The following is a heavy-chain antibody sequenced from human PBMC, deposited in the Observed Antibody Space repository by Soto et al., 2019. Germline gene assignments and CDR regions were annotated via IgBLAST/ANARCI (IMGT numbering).Heavy chain of an antibody. CDR1: VFTFSSYS. Sequence: VGSLRLSCASSVFTFSSYSMNCVRHSPGKGLEWVSSISSSSSYIYYADSVKGRFTISRDNAKNSLYLQMNSLRTEDTAVYYCARGGSWYISYFEYWGQGTLVNVSS. V-gene: IGHV3-21*01. J-gene: IGHJ4*02. D-gene: IGHD6-13*01. CDR3: ARGGSWYISYFEY. CDR2: ISSSSSYI.